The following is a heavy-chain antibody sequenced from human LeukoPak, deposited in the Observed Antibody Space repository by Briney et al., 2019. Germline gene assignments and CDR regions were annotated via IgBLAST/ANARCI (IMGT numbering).Heavy chain of an antibody. CDR2: IYTSGST. V-gene: IGHV4-61*02. J-gene: IGHJ6*02. D-gene: IGHD6-19*01. Sequence: SETLSLTCTVSGGSISSGDYYWSWIRQPPGKGLEWIGRIYTSGSTNYNPSLKSRVTMSVDTSKNQFSLKLSSVTAADTAVYYCAREYSSGWYAGYGMDVWGQGTTVTVSS. CDR3: AREYSSGWYAGYGMDV. CDR1: GGSISSGDYY.